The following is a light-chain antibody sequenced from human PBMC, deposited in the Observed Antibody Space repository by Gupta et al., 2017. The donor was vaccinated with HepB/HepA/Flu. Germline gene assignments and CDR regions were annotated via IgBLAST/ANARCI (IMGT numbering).Light chain of an antibody. CDR1: SLRTYY. V-gene: IGLV3-19*01. J-gene: IGLJ2*01. CDR3: SSQASTANHGI. CDR2: VKN. Sequence: SSELTQDPAVSVALGQTVTITCQGDSLRTYYANWYQQKPGQAPLLVIFVKNIRPSGIPDRFSGSNSGSTASLTATGAQAEDEADYHCSSQASTANHGIFGGGTKLTVL.